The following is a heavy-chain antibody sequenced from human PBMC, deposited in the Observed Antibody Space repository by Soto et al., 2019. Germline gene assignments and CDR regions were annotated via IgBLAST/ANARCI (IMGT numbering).Heavy chain of an antibody. V-gene: IGHV1-69*13. J-gene: IGHJ6*02. CDR3: AKDRKTYYYDSSGYPAGDV. CDR2: IIPSFGTA. CDR1: GGPFSSHA. D-gene: IGHD3-22*01. Sequence: EASVKVPSKAFGGPFSSHAISRVRQAPGQGLEWMGGIIPSFGTANYAQKFQGRVTITADESTSTAYMELSSLRSEDTAVYYCAKDRKTYYYDSSGYPAGDVWGQGTTVTVSS.